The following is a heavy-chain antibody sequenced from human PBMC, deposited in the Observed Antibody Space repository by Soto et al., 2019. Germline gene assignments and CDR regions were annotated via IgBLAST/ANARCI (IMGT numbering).Heavy chain of an antibody. Sequence: QITLKESGPTLVKPTQTLTLTCTFSAFSLSTGGVGVGWIRQPPGKALEWLALIYWDDDKRYSPSLRSRLTITKDTLKNQVVLTMTNMDPVDTATYYCIQSRCGGDCLQSYASYYYYGMDVWGQGTTVTISS. CDR2: IYWDDDK. D-gene: IGHD2-21*02. V-gene: IGHV2-5*02. CDR1: AFSLSTGGVG. J-gene: IGHJ6*02. CDR3: IQSRCGGDCLQSYASYYYYGMDV.